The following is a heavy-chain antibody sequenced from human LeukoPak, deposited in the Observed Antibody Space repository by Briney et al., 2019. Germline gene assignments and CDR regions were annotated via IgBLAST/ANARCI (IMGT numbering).Heavy chain of an antibody. D-gene: IGHD6-19*01. Sequence: SETLSLTCTVSGGSISSYYWSWIRQPPGKGLEWIGYIYYSGSTNYNPSLKSRVTISVDTSKNQFSLKLSSVTAADTAVYYCARGRRSSGWYRGLDLWGQGTLVTVSS. CDR3: ARGRRSSGWYRGLDL. J-gene: IGHJ4*02. V-gene: IGHV4-59*12. CDR1: GGSISSYY. CDR2: IYYSGST.